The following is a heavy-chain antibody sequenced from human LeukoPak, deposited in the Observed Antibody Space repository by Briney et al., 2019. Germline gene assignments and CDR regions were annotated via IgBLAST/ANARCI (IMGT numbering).Heavy chain of an antibody. Sequence: PSETLSLTCTVSGGSISSYYWSWIRQPPGKGLEWIGYIYYSGSANYNPSLKSRVTISVDTSKNQFSQKLSSVTAADTAVYYCARAVRDYDFWSGYPLFDYWGQGTLVTVSS. J-gene: IGHJ4*02. CDR1: GGSISSYY. CDR2: IYYSGSA. CDR3: ARAVRDYDFWSGYPLFDY. D-gene: IGHD3-3*01. V-gene: IGHV4-59*01.